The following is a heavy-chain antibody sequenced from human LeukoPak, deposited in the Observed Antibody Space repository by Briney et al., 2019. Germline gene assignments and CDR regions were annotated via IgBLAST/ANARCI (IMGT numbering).Heavy chain of an antibody. Sequence: SVKVSCKASGGTFSSYAVSWVRQAPGQGLEWMGGIIPIFGTANYAQKFQGRVTITADKSTSTAYMELSSLRSEDTAVYYCAGDGAAMGYFDYWGQGTLVTVSS. D-gene: IGHD5-18*01. V-gene: IGHV1-69*06. J-gene: IGHJ4*02. CDR1: GGTFSSYA. CDR2: IIPIFGTA. CDR3: AGDGAAMGYFDY.